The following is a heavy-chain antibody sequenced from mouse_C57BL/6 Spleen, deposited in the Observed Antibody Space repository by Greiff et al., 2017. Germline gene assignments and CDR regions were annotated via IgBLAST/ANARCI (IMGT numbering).Heavy chain of an antibody. V-gene: IGHV1-55*01. Sequence: QVQLKQPGAELVKPGASVKMSCKASGYTFTSYWITWVKQRPGQGLEWIGGIYPGSGSTNYNEKFKSKATLTVDTSSSTAYMQLSSLTSEDSAVYYCARQGYYDYEDYFDYWGQGTTLTVSS. CDR3: ARQGYYDYEDYFDY. J-gene: IGHJ2*01. CDR2: IYPGSGST. CDR1: GYTFTSYW. D-gene: IGHD2-4*01.